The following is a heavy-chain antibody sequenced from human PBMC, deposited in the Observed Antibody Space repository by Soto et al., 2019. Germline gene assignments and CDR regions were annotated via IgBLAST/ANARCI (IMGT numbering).Heavy chain of an antibody. J-gene: IGHJ6*02. Sequence: SETLYLTCTVSGGSISSGDYYRSWIRQPPGKGLEWIGYIYYSGSTYYNPSLKSRVTISVDTSKNQFSLKLSSVTAADTAVYYCARAAPYYYYYGMDVWGQGTTVTVSS. V-gene: IGHV4-30-4*01. CDR3: ARAAPYYYYYGMDV. CDR1: GGSISSGDYY. CDR2: IYYSGST.